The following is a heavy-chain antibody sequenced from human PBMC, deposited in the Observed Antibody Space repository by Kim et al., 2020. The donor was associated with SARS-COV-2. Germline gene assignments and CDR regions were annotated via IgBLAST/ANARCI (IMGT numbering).Heavy chain of an antibody. D-gene: IGHD3-22*01. J-gene: IGHJ4*02. CDR3: ARISSLPAYYDSSGPLGY. CDR2: IIPIFGTA. CDR1: GGTFSSYA. Sequence: SVKVSCKASGGTFSSYAISWVRQAPGQGLEWMGGIIPIFGTANYAQKFQGRVTITADESTSTAYMELSSLRSEDTAVYYCARISSLPAYYDSSGPLGYWGQGTLVTVSS. V-gene: IGHV1-69*13.